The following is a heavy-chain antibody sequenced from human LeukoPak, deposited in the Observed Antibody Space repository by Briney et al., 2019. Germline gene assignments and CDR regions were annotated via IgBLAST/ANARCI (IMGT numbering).Heavy chain of an antibody. CDR2: VSTGGAAT. J-gene: IGHJ4*02. Sequence: GGSLRLSCAASGFTFSSFSMNWVRQAPGKGLEWVSTVSTGGAATYYADSVKGRFTISRDNSENTLYLQMNSLRAEDTAVYYCARADVADWGQGTLVTVSS. CDR1: GFTFSSFS. CDR3: ARADVAD. V-gene: IGHV3-23*01. D-gene: IGHD6-19*01.